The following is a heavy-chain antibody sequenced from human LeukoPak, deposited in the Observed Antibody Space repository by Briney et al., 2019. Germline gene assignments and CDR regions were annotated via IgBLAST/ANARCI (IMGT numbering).Heavy chain of an antibody. Sequence: VASVKVSCKASGYPFVSYVIHWARQAPGQRLEWMGWINPDNGNAEYSQKFQGRVTITRDPSATTAYMELSSLRSEDMAVYYCAKDRGGTGDFDYWGQGTLVTVSS. CDR2: INPDNGNA. J-gene: IGHJ4*02. CDR3: AKDRGGTGDFDY. V-gene: IGHV1-3*01. D-gene: IGHD3-10*01. CDR1: GYPFVSYV.